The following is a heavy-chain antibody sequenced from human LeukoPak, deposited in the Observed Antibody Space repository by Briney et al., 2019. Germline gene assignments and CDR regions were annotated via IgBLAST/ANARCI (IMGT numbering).Heavy chain of an antibody. J-gene: IGHJ4*02. CDR3: ARVQWELRGVGSYFEY. Sequence: PGGSLRLSCAGSGFTFRNYGMLWVRQAPGKGLEWVANIKQDGSEKYYVDSVKGRFTMSRDNAKNSLYLQMNSLRAEDTAVYYCARVQWELRGVGSYFEYWGQGALVTVSS. CDR2: IKQDGSEK. CDR1: GFTFRNYG. V-gene: IGHV3-7*01. D-gene: IGHD1-26*01.